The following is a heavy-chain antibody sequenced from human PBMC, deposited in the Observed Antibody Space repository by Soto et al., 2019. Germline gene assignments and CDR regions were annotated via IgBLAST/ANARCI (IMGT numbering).Heavy chain of an antibody. Sequence: SETLSLTCTVSGGSISSYYWSWIRQPPGKGLEWIGYIYYSGSTNYNPSLKSRVTISVDTSKNQFSLKLSSVTAADTAVYYCARGSGGSSSWRTIDYWGQGTLVTVSS. J-gene: IGHJ4*02. CDR1: GGSISSYY. D-gene: IGHD6-13*01. V-gene: IGHV4-59*01. CDR3: ARGSGGSSSWRTIDY. CDR2: IYYSGST.